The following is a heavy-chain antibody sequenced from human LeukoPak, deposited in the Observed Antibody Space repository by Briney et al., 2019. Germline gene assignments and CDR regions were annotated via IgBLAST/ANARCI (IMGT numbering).Heavy chain of an antibody. CDR1: GGSISSSNW. Sequence: SETLSLTCAVSGGSISSSNWWSWVRQPAGKGLEWIGRIYTSGSTNYNPSLKSRVIISVDTSKNQFSLELSSVTAADTAVYYCAREDRYCSGGSCYSWGQGTLVTVSS. CDR2: IYTSGST. J-gene: IGHJ4*02. D-gene: IGHD2-15*01. V-gene: IGHV4-61*02. CDR3: AREDRYCSGGSCYS.